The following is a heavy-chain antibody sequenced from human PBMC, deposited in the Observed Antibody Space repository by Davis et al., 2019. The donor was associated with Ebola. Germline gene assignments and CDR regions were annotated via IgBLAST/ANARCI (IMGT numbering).Heavy chain of an antibody. Sequence: PSETLSLTCTVSGGSISSSYYYWAWIRQPPGKGLEWIGSIYYSGSAYYNPSLKSRVTMSVDTSKNQFSLTLSSVPAADTAVYYCARQNAAYGHSWSFDYWGQGTLVTVSS. D-gene: IGHD6-13*01. CDR1: GGSISSSYYY. CDR3: ARQNAAYGHSWSFDY. J-gene: IGHJ4*02. V-gene: IGHV4-39*01. CDR2: IYYSGSA.